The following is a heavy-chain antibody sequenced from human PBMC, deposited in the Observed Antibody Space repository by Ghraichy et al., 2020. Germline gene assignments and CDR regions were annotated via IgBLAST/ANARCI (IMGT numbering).Heavy chain of an antibody. Sequence: SETLSLTCAVYGGSFSGYYWSWIRQPPGKGLEWIGEINHSGSTNYNPSLKSRVTISVDTSKNQFSLKLSSVTAADTAVYYCASVRGYSYGYRANWGQGTLVIVSS. CDR3: ASVRGYSYGYRAN. D-gene: IGHD5-18*01. CDR1: GGSFSGYY. J-gene: IGHJ4*02. V-gene: IGHV4-34*01. CDR2: INHSGST.